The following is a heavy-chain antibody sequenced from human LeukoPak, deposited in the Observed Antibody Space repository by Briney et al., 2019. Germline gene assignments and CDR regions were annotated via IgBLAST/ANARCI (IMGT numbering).Heavy chain of an antibody. V-gene: IGHV4-39*07. CDR3: AGRGVDYSDSSGYYYDQYFQH. J-gene: IGHJ1*01. Sequence: PSETLSLTCTVSGGSISSSSYYWGWIRQPPGKGLEWIGSIYYSGSTYYNPSLKSRVTISVDTSKNQFSLKLSSVTAADTAVYYCAGRGVDYSDSSGYYYDQYFQHWGQGTLVTVSS. CDR2: IYYSGST. CDR1: GGSISSSSYY. D-gene: IGHD3-22*01.